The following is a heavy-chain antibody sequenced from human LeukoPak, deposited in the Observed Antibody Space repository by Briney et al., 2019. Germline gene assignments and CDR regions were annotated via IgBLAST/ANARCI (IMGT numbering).Heavy chain of an antibody. V-gene: IGHV1-69*05. CDR1: GGTFSSYA. J-gene: IGHJ5*02. Sequence: GASVKVSCKASGGTFSSYAISWVRQAPGQGLEWMGGIIPIFGTANYAQKFQGRVTITTDESTSTAYMELSSLRSEDTAVYYCARPRDINNNWLDPWGQGTLVTVSS. CDR3: ARPRDINNNWLDP. D-gene: IGHD5-24*01. CDR2: IIPIFGTA.